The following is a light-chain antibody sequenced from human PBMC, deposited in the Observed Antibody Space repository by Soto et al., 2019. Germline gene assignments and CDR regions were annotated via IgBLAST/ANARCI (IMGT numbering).Light chain of an antibody. V-gene: IGKV3-15*01. J-gene: IGKJ5*01. CDR1: QSLSSSY. CDR3: QQYNNWPPKIT. Sequence: EIVLTQSPGTLSLSPGERATLSCSASQSLSSSYLVWYQQKPGQAPRLLIYGASTRATGIPATFSGSGSGTEFTLTISSLQSEDFAVYYCQQYNNWPPKITFGQGTRLEIK. CDR2: GAS.